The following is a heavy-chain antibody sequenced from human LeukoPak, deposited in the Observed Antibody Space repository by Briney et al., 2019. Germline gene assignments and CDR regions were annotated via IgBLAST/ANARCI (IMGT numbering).Heavy chain of an antibody. CDR2: IYWNDER. D-gene: IGHD6-19*01. CDR1: GVSLTTNGVG. J-gene: IGHJ4*02. V-gene: IGHV2-5*01. CDR3: ARGIAVAGPLDY. Sequence: ESGPTLVKPTQTLTXACTFSGVSLTTNGVGVGWIRQPPGKALEWLALIYWNDERYYRPPLKSRLTITKDTAKNQVVLTMTNMDPVDTATYYCARGIAVAGPLDYWGQGTLVTVSS.